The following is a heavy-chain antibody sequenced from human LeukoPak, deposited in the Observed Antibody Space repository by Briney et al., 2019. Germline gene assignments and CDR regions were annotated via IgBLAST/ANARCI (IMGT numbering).Heavy chain of an antibody. V-gene: IGHV4-59*01. CDR2: IYYSGST. CDR3: ARDRSAWYFDL. J-gene: IGHJ2*01. Sequence: SETLSLTCTVSVGSISSYYWSLIRHPPGKGLEWIGYIYYSGSTNYNPSLKSRVTISVDTSKNQFSLKLSSVTAADKAVYYCARDRSAWYFDLWGRGNLVTVSS. CDR1: VGSISSYY.